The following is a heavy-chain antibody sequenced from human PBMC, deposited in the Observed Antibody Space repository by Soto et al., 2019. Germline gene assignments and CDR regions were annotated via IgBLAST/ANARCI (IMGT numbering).Heavy chain of an antibody. V-gene: IGHV1-69*02. D-gene: IGHD1-1*01. Sequence: QVQLVQSGAEVKKPGSSVKVSCKASGGTFSSYTISWVRQAPGQGLEWMGRIIPILGIANYAQKFQGRVTITADKSTSTAYMELSSLRSEDTAVYYCARSQPKYNWNDVGYYYGMDVWGQGTTVTVSS. CDR2: IIPILGIA. J-gene: IGHJ6*02. CDR1: GGTFSSYT. CDR3: ARSQPKYNWNDVGYYYGMDV.